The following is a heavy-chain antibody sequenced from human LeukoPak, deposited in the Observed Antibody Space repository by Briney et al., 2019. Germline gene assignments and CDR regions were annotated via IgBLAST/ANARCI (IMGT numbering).Heavy chain of an antibody. J-gene: IGHJ3*02. Sequence: GGSLRLSCEASGFILRSYAMHWVRQAPGKGLEWVAFTQHDGDDKYYADSVKGRFTISRDNSKNTLYLQMNSLRAEDTAVYYCARDPVSGMTTVVTDAFDIWGQGTMVTVSS. D-gene: IGHD4-23*01. CDR3: ARDPVSGMTTVVTDAFDI. CDR2: TQHDGDDK. CDR1: GFILRSYA. V-gene: IGHV3-30*02.